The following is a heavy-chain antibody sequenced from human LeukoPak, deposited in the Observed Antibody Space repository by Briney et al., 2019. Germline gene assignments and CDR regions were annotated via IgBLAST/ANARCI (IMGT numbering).Heavy chain of an antibody. J-gene: IGHJ3*02. V-gene: IGHV4-38-2*02. CDR2: IYHSGST. CDR3: ARAGFYDYVWGSYRQNAFDI. CDR1: GYSISSGYY. D-gene: IGHD3-16*02. Sequence: SETLSLTCTDSGYSISSGYYWGWIRQPPGKGLEWIGSIYHSGSTYYNPSLKSRVTISVDTSKNQFSLKLSSVTAADTAVYYCARAGFYDYVWGSYRQNAFDIWGQGTMVTVSS.